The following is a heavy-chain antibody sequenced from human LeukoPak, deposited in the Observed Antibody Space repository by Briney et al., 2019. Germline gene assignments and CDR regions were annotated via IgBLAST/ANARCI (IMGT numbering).Heavy chain of an antibody. CDR3: ASRSGSFSDALDI. Sequence: SEALSLTCTVSGGSIRSYYWGWIRQPPGKGLEWIGYIHYSESTKYNPSLKSRVTMSVDTSKNQFSLKLSSVTAADTAVYYCASRSGSFSDALDIWGQGTLVTVSS. CDR2: IHYSEST. J-gene: IGHJ3*02. CDR1: GGSIRSYY. V-gene: IGHV4-59*08. D-gene: IGHD3-10*01.